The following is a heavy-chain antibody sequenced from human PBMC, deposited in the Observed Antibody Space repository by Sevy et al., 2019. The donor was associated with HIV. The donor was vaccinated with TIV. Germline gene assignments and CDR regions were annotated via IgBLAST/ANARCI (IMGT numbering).Heavy chain of an antibody. CDR2: INTDGSVA. CDR1: GFTISNYW. Sequence: GGSLRLSCAASGFTISNYWMHWVRQAPGKGLVWVSRINTDGSVASYADSVTGRSNADSVKGRFTISRDNAKNTLYLQMNSLRVEDTAVYYCASRREAGPFPFDYWGQGTLVTVSS. D-gene: IGHD6-13*01. J-gene: IGHJ4*02. V-gene: IGHV3-74*01. CDR3: ASRREAGPFPFDY.